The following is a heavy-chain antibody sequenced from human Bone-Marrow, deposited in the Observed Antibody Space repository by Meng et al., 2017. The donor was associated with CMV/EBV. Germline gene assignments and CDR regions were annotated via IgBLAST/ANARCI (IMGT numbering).Heavy chain of an antibody. CDR2: ITSNGGNT. CDR1: GFSFSTSP. CDR3: ARRGNSSAFDI. D-gene: IGHD1/OR15-1a*01. V-gene: IGHV3-64*02. Sequence: GESLKISCAASGFSFSTSPMHWVRQAPGKGLEYVSAITSNGGNTYYADSVKGRFTISRDNSKNTLYLQMGSLRAEDMAVYYCARRGNSSAFDIWGQGQRVTVS. J-gene: IGHJ3*02.